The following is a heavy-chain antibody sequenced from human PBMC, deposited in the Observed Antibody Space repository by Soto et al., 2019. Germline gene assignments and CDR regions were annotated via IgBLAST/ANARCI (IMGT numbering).Heavy chain of an antibody. CDR1: GFTFSDYA. CDR2: ISYDGANQ. Sequence: GGSLRLSCAASGFTFSDYAMHWVRQIPGKGLEWVAVISYDGANQFYSESVKGRFSISRDNSMSTVHLQLNSLRADDTAVFYCAKDRSLFLYSGLDFWGRGTLVTVS. CDR3: AKDRSLFLYSGLDF. J-gene: IGHJ4*02. D-gene: IGHD5-12*01. V-gene: IGHV3-30*18.